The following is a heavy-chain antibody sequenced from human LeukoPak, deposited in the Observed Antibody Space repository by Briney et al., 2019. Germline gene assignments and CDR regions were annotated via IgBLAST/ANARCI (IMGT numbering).Heavy chain of an antibody. CDR3: ARDGPVGSGNEFDH. V-gene: IGHV3-11*06. Sequence: GGSLRLSCAASGFSFSDYYMSWIRQAPGKGLEWVSYISSSSAYTAYPDSVKGRFTISRDNAKNSLYLQMNSLRAEDTAVYYCARDGPVGSGNEFDHWGQGTLVTVSS. D-gene: IGHD5-12*01. CDR2: ISSSSAYT. CDR1: GFSFSDYY. J-gene: IGHJ4*02.